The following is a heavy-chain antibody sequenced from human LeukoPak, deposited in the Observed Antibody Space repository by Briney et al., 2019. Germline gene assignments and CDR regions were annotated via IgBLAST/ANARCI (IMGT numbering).Heavy chain of an antibody. D-gene: IGHD3-10*01. Sequence: PGRSLRLSCAASGFTFSSYGMHWVRQAPGKGLEWVAVISYDGSNKYYADSVKGRSTISRDNSKNTLYLQMNSLRAEDTAVYYCAKDLVAGYYGSGSSFRFDPWGQGTLVTVSS. CDR3: AKDLVAGYYGSGSSFRFDP. CDR1: GFTFSSYG. J-gene: IGHJ5*02. V-gene: IGHV3-30*18. CDR2: ISYDGSNK.